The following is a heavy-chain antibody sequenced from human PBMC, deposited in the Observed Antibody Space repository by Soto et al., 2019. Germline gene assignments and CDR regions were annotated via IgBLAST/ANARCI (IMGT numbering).Heavy chain of an antibody. CDR2: ISDSATST. CDR3: AKDICAYSSGSCYFDY. D-gene: IGHD6-19*01. Sequence: GGSLRLSCAASGFAFSCYVMSWVRQAPGKGLEWVSTISDSATSTYYTDSVKGRFTISRDNSKNTLYLQMNSLRAEDTAIYYCAKDICAYSSGSCYFDYWGQGTLVTVSS. J-gene: IGHJ4*02. V-gene: IGHV3-23*01. CDR1: GFAFSCYV.